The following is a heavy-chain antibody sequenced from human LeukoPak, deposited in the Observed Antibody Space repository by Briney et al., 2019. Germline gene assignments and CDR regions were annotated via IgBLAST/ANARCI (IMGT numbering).Heavy chain of an antibody. V-gene: IGHV3-23*01. CDR3: AKAPLGRCTGAICYSFDY. Sequence: GGSLRLSCAASGFTFNKYAMSWVRQAPGKGLEWVSAINGSDAGTYYADSVKGRFTISRDNRKNTLYLQMNRLRAEDADVYYCAKAPLGRCTGAICYSFDYWGQGTLATVAS. J-gene: IGHJ4*02. D-gene: IGHD2-8*02. CDR1: GFTFNKYA. CDR2: INGSDAGT.